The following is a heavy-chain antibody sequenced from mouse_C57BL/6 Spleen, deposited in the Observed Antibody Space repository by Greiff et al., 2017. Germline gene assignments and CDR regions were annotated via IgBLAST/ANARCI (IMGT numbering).Heavy chain of an antibody. CDR3: TRDYYYGSSYEGGYYAMDY. V-gene: IGHV5-9-1*02. J-gene: IGHJ4*01. D-gene: IGHD1-1*01. CDR1: GFTFSSYA. Sequence: EVKLMESGEGLVKPGGSLKLSCAASGFTFSSYAMSWVRQTPEKRLEWVAYISSGGDYIYYADTVKGRFTISRDTARNTLYLQMSSLKSEDTAMYYCTRDYYYGSSYEGGYYAMDYWGQGTSVTVSS. CDR2: ISSGGDYI.